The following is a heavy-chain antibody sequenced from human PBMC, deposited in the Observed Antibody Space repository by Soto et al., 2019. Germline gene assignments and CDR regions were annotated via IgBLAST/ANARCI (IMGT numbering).Heavy chain of an antibody. CDR3: ARGGGVGVAGSAAFDM. D-gene: IGHD3-3*01. CDR1: GYPVTAYY. CDR2: INPATGAA. V-gene: IGHV1-2*02. J-gene: IGHJ3*02. Sequence: QLHLVQSGAVVKKPGASVTVSCSASGYPVTAYYMHWVRQAPGRGLEWMGGINPATGAAKYTQTFQGRVTVTRETSTSTVFMELSGLTSDATAVFYCARGGGVGVAGSAAFDMWGQGTLVTVSS.